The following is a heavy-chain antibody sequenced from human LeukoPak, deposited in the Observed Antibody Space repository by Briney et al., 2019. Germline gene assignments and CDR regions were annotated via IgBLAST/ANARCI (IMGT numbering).Heavy chain of an antibody. CDR2: VFRLQTVRT. D-gene: IGHD2-8*01. Sequence: SETLSLTCTVSDSSITSTYYWAWFRQPPGKGLEWIATVFRLQTVRTFNNPSLESRLTMSLDPSQSQFSLNLTSVTAADTALYFCARVLHAPYLIDSWGQGTLVTVSS. V-gene: IGHV4-38-2*02. CDR3: ARVLHAPYLIDS. J-gene: IGHJ4*02. CDR1: DSSITSTYY.